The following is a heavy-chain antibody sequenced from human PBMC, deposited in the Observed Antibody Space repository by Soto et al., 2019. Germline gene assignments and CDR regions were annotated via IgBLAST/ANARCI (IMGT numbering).Heavy chain of an antibody. Sequence: GESLKISCKVSGYSFTTYWIAWVRQMPGEGLEWMGIIYPSDSDTRYSPSFQGQVTISADKSISTAYLQWSSLKASDTAIYYCATHQNFWLPFDYWGQGTLVTVSS. CDR3: ATHQNFWLPFDY. D-gene: IGHD5-12*01. J-gene: IGHJ4*02. CDR1: GYSFTTYW. CDR2: IYPSDSDT. V-gene: IGHV5-51*01.